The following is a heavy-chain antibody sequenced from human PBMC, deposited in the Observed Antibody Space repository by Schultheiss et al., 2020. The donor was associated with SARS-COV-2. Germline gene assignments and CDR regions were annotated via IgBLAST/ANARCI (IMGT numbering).Heavy chain of an antibody. V-gene: IGHV4-34*01. D-gene: IGHD2-2*01. CDR3: ASPLPAAYGMDV. CDR2: INHSGST. Sequence: GSLRLSCAASGFTFSSYSMNWVRQAPGKGLEWIGEINHSGSTNYNPSLKSRVTISVDTSKNQFSLKLSSVTAADTAVYYCASPLPAAYGMDVWGQGTTVTVSS. CDR1: GFTFSSYS. J-gene: IGHJ6*02.